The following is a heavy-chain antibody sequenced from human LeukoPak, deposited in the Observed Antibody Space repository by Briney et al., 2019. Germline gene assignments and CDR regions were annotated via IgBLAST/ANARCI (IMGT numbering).Heavy chain of an antibody. CDR2: IIPILGIA. CDR1: GYTFTGYY. J-gene: IGHJ4*02. V-gene: IGHV1-69*04. Sequence: SVKVSCKASGYTFTGYYMHWVRQAPGQGLEWMGRIIPILGIANYAQKFQGRVTITADKSTSTAYMELSSLRSEDTAVYYCARDLYDSSGYYIDYWGQGTLVTVSS. CDR3: ARDLYDSSGYYIDY. D-gene: IGHD3-22*01.